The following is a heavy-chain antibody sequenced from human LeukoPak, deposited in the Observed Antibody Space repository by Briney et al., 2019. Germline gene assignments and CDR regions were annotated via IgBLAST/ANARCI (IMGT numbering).Heavy chain of an antibody. Sequence: XCKASGYTFTGYYMXWVRQAPGQGLEWMGWINPNSGGTNYAQKFQGRVTMTRDTSISTAYMELSRLRCDDTAVYYCARAESRYCSSTSCYYAFDIWGQGTMVTVSS. CDR2: INPNSGGT. V-gene: IGHV1-2*02. CDR3: ARAESRYCSSTSCYYAFDI. CDR1: GYTFTGYY. J-gene: IGHJ3*02. D-gene: IGHD2-2*01.